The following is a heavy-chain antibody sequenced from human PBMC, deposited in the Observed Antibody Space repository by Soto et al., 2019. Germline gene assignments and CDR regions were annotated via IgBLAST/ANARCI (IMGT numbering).Heavy chain of an antibody. J-gene: IGHJ6*02. V-gene: IGHV5-10-1*01. CDR3: ARQDV. Sequence: PGESLKISCKGSGYSYTSYWIGWVRQRPGRGLEWMGIINPTDSYTNYSPSFQGHVTISVDKSINTAYLQWSSLKASDTAMYYCARQDVWGQGTTVTVSS. CDR1: GYSYTSYW. CDR2: INPTDSYT.